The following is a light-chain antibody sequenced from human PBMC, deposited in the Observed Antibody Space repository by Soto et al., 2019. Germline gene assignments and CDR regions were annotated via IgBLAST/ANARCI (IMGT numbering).Light chain of an antibody. V-gene: IGKV1-5*03. CDR1: QSISPW. Sequence: DIQMNQSHSTLSASVADSVTITCRASQSISPWLAWYQQKPGKAPTLLIYKASSLEGGVPSRFSGSGSGTDINITISSLQPDDFATYYCQQYNTYPLTFGGGTTVEIK. CDR2: KAS. CDR3: QQYNTYPLT. J-gene: IGKJ4*01.